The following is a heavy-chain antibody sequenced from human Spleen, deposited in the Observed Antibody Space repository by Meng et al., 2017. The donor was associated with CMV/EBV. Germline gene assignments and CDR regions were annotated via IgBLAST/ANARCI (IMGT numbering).Heavy chain of an antibody. CDR3: ARVPRGYCSGGSCYSYYYYYGMDV. J-gene: IGHJ6*02. Sequence: GESLKISCAASGFTFRDYYMTWIRQAPGKGLEWVANIKQDGSEKYYVDSVKGRFTISRDNAKNSLYLQMNSLRAEDTAVYYCARVPRGYCSGGSCYSYYYYYGMDVWGQGTTVTVSS. CDR1: GFTFRDYY. D-gene: IGHD2-15*01. CDR2: IKQDGSEK. V-gene: IGHV3-7*01.